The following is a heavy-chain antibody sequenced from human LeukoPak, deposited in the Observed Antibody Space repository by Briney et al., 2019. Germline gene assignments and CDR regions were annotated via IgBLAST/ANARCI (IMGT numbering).Heavy chain of an antibody. CDR3: ARGRTSPAAFDY. V-gene: IGHV4-61*08. Sequence: SETLSLTCTVSGGSISSGGYYWSWIRQPPGKGMEWIGYIYHSGSTYYNLSLKSRVTISIDTSKNQFSLKLSSVTAADTAVYYCARGRTSPAAFDYWGQGTLVTVSS. CDR1: GGSISSGGYY. D-gene: IGHD2-8*01. J-gene: IGHJ4*02. CDR2: IYHSGST.